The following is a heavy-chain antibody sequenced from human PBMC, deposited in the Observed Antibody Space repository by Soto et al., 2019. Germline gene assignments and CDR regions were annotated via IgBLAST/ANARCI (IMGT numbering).Heavy chain of an antibody. V-gene: IGHV1-69*02. D-gene: IGHD4-17*01. CDR1: GSTFISYT. CDR3: TSATATTNYYYMDV. Sequence: QVQLVQSGAEVKRPGSSVKVSCVASGSTFISYTFSWVRQAPGQGLEWMGRITPFFGITNYAQKFQGRVTITADKSTGTAYMELSSLRSEDTAVYYCTSATATTNYYYMDVWGKGTTVPVSS. CDR2: ITPFFGIT. J-gene: IGHJ6*03.